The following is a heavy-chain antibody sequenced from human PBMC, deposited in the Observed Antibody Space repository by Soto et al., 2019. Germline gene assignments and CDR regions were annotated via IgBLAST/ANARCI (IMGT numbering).Heavy chain of an antibody. D-gene: IGHD2-15*01. CDR1: GYTFTSYC. CDR3: ARERYCSGGSCYFDY. CDR2: ISAYNGNT. V-gene: IGHV1-18*01. Sequence: ASVKVSCKASGYTFTSYCISWVRQAPGQGLEWMGWISAYNGNTNYAQKLQGRVTMTTDTSTSTAYMELRSLRSDDTAVYYCARERYCSGGSCYFDYWGQGTLVSVSS. J-gene: IGHJ4*02.